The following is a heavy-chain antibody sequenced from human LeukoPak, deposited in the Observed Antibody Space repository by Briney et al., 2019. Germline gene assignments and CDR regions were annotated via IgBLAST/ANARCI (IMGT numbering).Heavy chain of an antibody. J-gene: IGHJ4*02. CDR1: GYTFTTYY. Sequence: ASVKVSCKASGYTFTTYYMYWVRQAPGQGLEWMGIINPSGGSASYAQKSHGRVTMTRDTSTNTVYMELSSLRSEDTAVYYCARGYCSGGSCANFDYWGQGTLVTVSS. CDR3: ARGYCSGGSCANFDY. D-gene: IGHD2-15*01. V-gene: IGHV1-46*01. CDR2: INPSGGSA.